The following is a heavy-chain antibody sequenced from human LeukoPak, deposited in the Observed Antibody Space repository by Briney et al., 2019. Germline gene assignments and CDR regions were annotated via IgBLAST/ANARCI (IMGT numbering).Heavy chain of an antibody. CDR2: ISGSGGST. V-gene: IGHV3-23*01. J-gene: IGHJ4*02. CDR3: AKNYGSGSYRRGFDY. Sequence: GVSLRLSCAASGFTFSSYAMSWVRQAPGKGLEWVSAISGSGGSTYYADSVKGRFTISRDNSKNTLYLQMNSLRAEDTAVYYCAKNYGSGSYRRGFDYWGQGTLVTVSS. CDR1: GFTFSSYA. D-gene: IGHD3-10*01.